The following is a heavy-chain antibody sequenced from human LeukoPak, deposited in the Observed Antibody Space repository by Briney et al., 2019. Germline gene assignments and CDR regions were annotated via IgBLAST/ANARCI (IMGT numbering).Heavy chain of an antibody. CDR1: GGSISSSSYY. CDR2: IYYSGST. CDR3: ARGGGYQLLVRRGTFDP. D-gene: IGHD2-2*01. Sequence: SETLSLTCTVSGGSISSSSYYWGWIRQPPGKGLEWIGSIYYSGSTYYNPSLKSRVTISVDTSKNQFSLKLSSVTAADTAVYYCARGGGYQLLVRRGTFDPWGQGTLVTVSS. V-gene: IGHV4-39*01. J-gene: IGHJ5*02.